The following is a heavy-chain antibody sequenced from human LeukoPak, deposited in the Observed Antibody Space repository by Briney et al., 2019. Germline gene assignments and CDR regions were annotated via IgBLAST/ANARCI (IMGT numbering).Heavy chain of an antibody. V-gene: IGHV4-34*01. CDR1: GGSFSGYY. CDR3: ARHGQYSSSWYIASSFQKGSESADFDY. Sequence: PSETLSLTCAVYGGSFSGYYWSWIRQPPGKGLEWIGEINHSGSTNYNPSLKSRVTISVDTSKNQFSLKLSSVTAADTAVYYCARHGQYSSSWYIASSFQKGSESADFDYWGQGTLVTVSS. J-gene: IGHJ4*02. D-gene: IGHD6-13*01. CDR2: INHSGST.